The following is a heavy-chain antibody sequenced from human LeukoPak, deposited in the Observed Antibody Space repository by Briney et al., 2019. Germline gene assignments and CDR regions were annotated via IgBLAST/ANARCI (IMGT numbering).Heavy chain of an antibody. D-gene: IGHD6-19*01. V-gene: IGHV3-23*01. CDR1: GFTFNNYG. Sequence: PGGSLRLSCASSGFTFNNYGMSWVRLAPGKGLEWVSGISGSGDNTYYADSVKGRFTISRDSSRDTLYLQMNSLRAEDTAVYYCAKSRSAVAVAGSNYWGQGTLDTVSS. CDR2: ISGSGDNT. J-gene: IGHJ4*02. CDR3: AKSRSAVAVAGSNY.